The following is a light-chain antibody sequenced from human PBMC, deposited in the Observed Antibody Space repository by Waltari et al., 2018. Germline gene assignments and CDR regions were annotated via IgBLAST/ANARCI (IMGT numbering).Light chain of an antibody. CDR3: QTWGTGIGV. V-gene: IGLV4-69*02. CDR2: VNSDGSH. Sequence: QLVLTQSPSASASLGASVNLTCTLSSGHRNNAIAWPQQQPEKGPRYLMRVNSDGSHNKGDGIPDRFSGSSSGAERYLTISSLQSEDEADYYCQTWGTGIGVFGGGTKLTVL. J-gene: IGLJ3*02. CDR1: SGHRNNA.